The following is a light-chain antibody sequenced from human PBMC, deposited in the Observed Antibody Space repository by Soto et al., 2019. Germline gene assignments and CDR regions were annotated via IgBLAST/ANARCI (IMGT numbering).Light chain of an antibody. V-gene: IGLV2-8*01. Sequence: QSALTQPPSASGSPGQSVTISCTGTSSDVGAYKYVSWYQQYPGKAPKLMIYEVSKQPSGVPDRFSGSKSGNTAFLTVSGLEAEDEADYYCTSYVGSDIWVFGGGTKLTVL. CDR3: TSYVGSDIWV. CDR2: EVS. J-gene: IGLJ3*02. CDR1: SSDVGAYKY.